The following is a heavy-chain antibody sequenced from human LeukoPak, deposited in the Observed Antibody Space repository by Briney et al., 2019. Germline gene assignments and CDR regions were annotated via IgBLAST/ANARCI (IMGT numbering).Heavy chain of an antibody. V-gene: IGHV4-34*01. J-gene: IGHJ6*03. CDR2: INHRGST. CDR3: ARGFLSVVWSGPYYMDV. Sequence: SQTLSLTPAVYVGSFSDYNWSAIRPPPRKGVERVGGINHRGSTKYNPSLKSRVTISVDTSKNQFSLKLSSVTAADTAVYYCARGFLSVVWSGPYYMDVWGEGTTVTASS. D-gene: IGHD3-3*01. CDR1: VGSFSDYN.